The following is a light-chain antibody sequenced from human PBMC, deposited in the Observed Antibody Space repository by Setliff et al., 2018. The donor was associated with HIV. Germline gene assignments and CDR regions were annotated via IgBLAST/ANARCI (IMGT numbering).Light chain of an antibody. CDR3: QSYDSSLSGYV. CDR2: SFT. CDR1: SSNIGAGFD. V-gene: IGLV1-40*01. J-gene: IGLJ1*01. Sequence: QSALTQPPSVSGAPGQRVTISCTGSSSNIGAGFDVHWYQQFPGTAPKLLIHSFTNRPSGVPDRFSGSKSGTSASLAIAGLQAEDEADYYCQSYDSSLSGYVFGTGTKVTVL.